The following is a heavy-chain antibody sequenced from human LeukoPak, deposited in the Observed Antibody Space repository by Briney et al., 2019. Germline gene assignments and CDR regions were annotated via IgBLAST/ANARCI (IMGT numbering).Heavy chain of an antibody. CDR1: GYTLTELS. D-gene: IGHD1-26*01. J-gene: IGHJ4*02. V-gene: IGHV1-24*01. CDR2: FDPEDGET. Sequence: ASVKVSCKVSGYTLTELSMHWVRQAPGKGLEWMGGFDPEDGETIYAQKFQGRATMTEDTSTDTAYMELSSLRSEDTAVYYCATNEVVKKQWELGGLPHPPLEYWGQGTLVTVSS. CDR3: ATNEVVKKQWELGGLPHPPLEY.